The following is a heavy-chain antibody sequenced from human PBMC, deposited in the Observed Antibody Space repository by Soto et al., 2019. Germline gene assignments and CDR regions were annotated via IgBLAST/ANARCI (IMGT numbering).Heavy chain of an antibody. Sequence: TLSLTCTVSGGSISSGGYYWSWIRQHPGKGLEWIGYIYYSGSTYYNPSLKSRVTISVDTSKNQFSLKLSSVTAADTAVYYCARSSRWYYFDYWCQGTLVTVSS. CDR1: GGSISSGGYY. CDR2: IYYSGST. J-gene: IGHJ4*02. D-gene: IGHD6-13*01. CDR3: ARSSRWYYFDY. V-gene: IGHV4-31*03.